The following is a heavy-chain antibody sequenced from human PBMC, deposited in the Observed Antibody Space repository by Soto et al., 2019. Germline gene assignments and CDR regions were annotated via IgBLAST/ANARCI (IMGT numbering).Heavy chain of an antibody. Sequence: PSETLSLTCTVSGGSVSSGSYYWSWIRQPPGKGLEWIGYIYYSGSTNYNPSLKSRVTISVDTSKNQFSLKLSSVTAADTAVYYCARARGYYGSGSYYYFDYWGQGTLVTVSS. CDR3: ARARGYYGSGSYYYFDY. CDR1: GGSVSSGSYY. V-gene: IGHV4-61*01. J-gene: IGHJ4*02. D-gene: IGHD3-10*01. CDR2: IYYSGST.